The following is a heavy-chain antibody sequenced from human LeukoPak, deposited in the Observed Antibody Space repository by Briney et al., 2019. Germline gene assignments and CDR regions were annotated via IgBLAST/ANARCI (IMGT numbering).Heavy chain of an antibody. V-gene: IGHV4-34*01. J-gene: IGHJ4*02. Sequence: NPSETLSLTCAVYGGSFSGYYWSWIRQPPGKGLEWIGEINHSGSTNYNPSLKSRVTISVDTSKNQFSLKLSSVTAADTAVYYCARGYVAAARLWDYWGQGTLVTVSS. D-gene: IGHD6-13*01. CDR1: GGSFSGYY. CDR3: ARGYVAAARLWDY. CDR2: INHSGST.